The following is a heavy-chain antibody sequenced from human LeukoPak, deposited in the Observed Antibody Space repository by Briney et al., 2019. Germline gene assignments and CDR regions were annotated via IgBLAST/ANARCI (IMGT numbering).Heavy chain of an antibody. CDR3: ARDPYSGGYGAYYYYYMDV. J-gene: IGHJ6*03. V-gene: IGHV3-20*04. CDR2: INWSGGST. CDR1: GFTFDDYG. Sequence: GGSLRLSCAASGFTFDDYGMSWVRQAPGKGLEWVSGINWSGGSTGYADSVKGRFTISRDNAENSLYLQMNSLRDEDTAVYYCARDPYSGGYGAYYYYYMDVWGKGTTVTVSS. D-gene: IGHD6-19*01.